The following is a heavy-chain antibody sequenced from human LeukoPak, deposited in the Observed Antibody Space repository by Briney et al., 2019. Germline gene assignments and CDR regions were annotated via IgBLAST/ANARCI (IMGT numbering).Heavy chain of an antibody. CDR3: ARDPRFSNYYGSGSYYVRDY. D-gene: IGHD3-10*01. CDR1: GGSISSYY. CDR2: IYYSGST. J-gene: IGHJ4*02. Sequence: PSETLSLTCTVSGGSISSYYWSWIRQPPGRGLEWIGYIYYSGSTNYNPSLKSRVTISVDTSKNQFSLKLSSVTAADTAVYYCARDPRFSNYYGSGSYYVRDYWGQGTLVTVSS. V-gene: IGHV4-59*12.